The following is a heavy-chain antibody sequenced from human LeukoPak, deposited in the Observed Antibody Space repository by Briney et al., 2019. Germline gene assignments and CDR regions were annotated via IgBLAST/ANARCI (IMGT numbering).Heavy chain of an antibody. D-gene: IGHD5-18*01. CDR1: GYTFTTFW. CDR3: ARQRYSYGSIDY. Sequence: GESLKISCKVSGYTFTTFWIGWVRQMPGKGLEWMGIIYPGDSDTRYSPSFQGQVTISADKSVSTAYLQWSSLKASDTAVYYCARQRYSYGSIDYWGQGTLVTVSS. CDR2: IYPGDSDT. V-gene: IGHV5-51*01. J-gene: IGHJ4*02.